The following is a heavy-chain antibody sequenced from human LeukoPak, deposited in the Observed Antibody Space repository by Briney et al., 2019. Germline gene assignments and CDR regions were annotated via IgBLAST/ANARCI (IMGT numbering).Heavy chain of an antibody. V-gene: IGHV4-34*01. J-gene: IGHJ4*02. CDR3: ASGVAVRDY. CDR1: GGSFSGYY. CDR2: INHSGST. Sequence: PSETLSLTCAVYGGSFSGYYWSWIRQPPGKGLEWIGEINHSGSTNYNPSLKSRVTISVDTSKNQFSLKLSSVTAADTAAYYCASGVAVRDYWGQATLVTVSS. D-gene: IGHD2-15*01.